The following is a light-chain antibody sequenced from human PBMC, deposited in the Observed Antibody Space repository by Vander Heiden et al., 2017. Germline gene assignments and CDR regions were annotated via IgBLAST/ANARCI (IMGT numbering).Light chain of an antibody. V-gene: IGLV1-51*02. Sequence: QSVLTQPPSGSAAPGQKATISCSGSSSNIGNNYVSWYQQLPGTAPKLLIYENNKRPSGIPDRFSGSKSGTSATLGITGLQTGDEADYYCGTWDSSLSAGDVFGTGTKVTVL. J-gene: IGLJ1*01. CDR3: GTWDSSLSAGDV. CDR2: ENN. CDR1: SSNIGNNY.